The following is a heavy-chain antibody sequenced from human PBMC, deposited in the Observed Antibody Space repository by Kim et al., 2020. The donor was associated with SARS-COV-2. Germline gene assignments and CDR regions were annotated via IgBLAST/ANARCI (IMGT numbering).Heavy chain of an antibody. CDR3: ARVSWYCSSTSCYQGAFDI. J-gene: IGHJ3*02. CDR1: GGSISSYY. D-gene: IGHD2-2*01. V-gene: IGHV4-59*13. CDR2: IYYSGST. Sequence: SETLSLTCTVSGGSISSYYWSWIRQPPGKGLEWIGYIYYSGSTNYNPSLKSRVTISVDTSKNQFSLKLSSVTAADTAVYYCARVSWYCSSTSCYQGAFDIWGQGTMVTVSS.